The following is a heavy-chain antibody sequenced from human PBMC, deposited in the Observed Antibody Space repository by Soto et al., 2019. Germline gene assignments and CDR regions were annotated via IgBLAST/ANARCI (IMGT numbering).Heavy chain of an antibody. CDR1: GYTFTSYD. J-gene: IGHJ6*02. CDR2: MNPNSGNT. Sequence: QVQLVQSGAEVKKPGASVKVSCKASGYTFTSYDINWVRQATGQGLEWMGWMNPNSGNTGYAQKFQGRVTMTRNTSISTACVELSSLRSEDTAVYYCARERTGTTSMDVWGQGTTVTVSS. V-gene: IGHV1-8*01. CDR3: ARERTGTTSMDV. D-gene: IGHD1-1*01.